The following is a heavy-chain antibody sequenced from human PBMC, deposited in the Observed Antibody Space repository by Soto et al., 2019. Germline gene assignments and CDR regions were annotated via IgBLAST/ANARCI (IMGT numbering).Heavy chain of an antibody. J-gene: IGHJ6*02. CDR3: ARRVPPYYYGSGSYWGKINKSPYYCGMDV. CDR1: CGSFSGYY. V-gene: IGHV4-34*01. Sequence: SENLSPTCAVYCGSFSGYYWSWVRQPPGKGLGWIGEINHSGSTNYNPSLKSRVTISVDTSKNQFSLKLGSVTAADTAVYYCARRVPPYYYGSGSYWGKINKSPYYCGMDVRGQGTTVTVSS. CDR2: INHSGST. D-gene: IGHD3-10*01.